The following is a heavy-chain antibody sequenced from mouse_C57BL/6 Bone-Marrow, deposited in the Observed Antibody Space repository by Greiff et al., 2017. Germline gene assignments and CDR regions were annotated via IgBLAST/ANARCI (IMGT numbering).Heavy chain of an antibody. CDR3: ARAAQGAMDY. Sequence: EVQRVESGGGLVKPGGSLKLSCAASGFTFSDYGMHWVRQAPEKGLEWVAYISSGSSTIYYADTVKGRFTISSANAKNTLFLQMTSPRSEDTAMYYCARAAQGAMDYWGPGTSVTVSS. D-gene: IGHD3-2*02. J-gene: IGHJ4*01. V-gene: IGHV5-17*01. CDR2: ISSGSSTI. CDR1: GFTFSDYG.